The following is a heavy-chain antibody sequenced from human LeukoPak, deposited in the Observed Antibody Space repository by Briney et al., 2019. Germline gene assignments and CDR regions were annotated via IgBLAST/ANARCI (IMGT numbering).Heavy chain of an antibody. CDR3: AKAGRGGAITLVRGVKGDYYYMDV. Sequence: HTGGSLRLSCAASGFTFSSYGMSWVRQAPGKGLEWVSGISGSGGRIYYVDSVKGRFTISRDNSKNTLYLQMNSLRAVDTAVYYCAKAGRGGAITLVRGVKGDYYYMDVWGKGTTVTISS. V-gene: IGHV3-23*01. CDR1: GFTFSSYG. CDR2: ISGSGGRI. J-gene: IGHJ6*03. D-gene: IGHD3-10*01.